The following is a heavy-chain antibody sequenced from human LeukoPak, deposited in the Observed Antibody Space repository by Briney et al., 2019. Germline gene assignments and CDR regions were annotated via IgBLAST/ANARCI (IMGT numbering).Heavy chain of an antibody. D-gene: IGHD5-18*01. CDR3: ARDFNVDTAMDY. J-gene: IGHJ4*02. CDR1: GFTVSSNY. V-gene: IGHV3-66*01. CDR2: IYSGGST. Sequence: GGSLRLSSAASGFTVSSNYMSWVRQAPGKGLEWVSVIYSGGSTYYADSVKGRFTISRDNSKNTLYLQMNSLGAEDTAVYYCARDFNVDTAMDYWGQGTLVTVSS.